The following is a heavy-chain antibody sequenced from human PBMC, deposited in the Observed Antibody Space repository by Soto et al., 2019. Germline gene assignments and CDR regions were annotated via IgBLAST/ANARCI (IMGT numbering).Heavy chain of an antibody. J-gene: IGHJ5*02. CDR3: AGEGGIAAGGGSGFDP. V-gene: IGHV4-4*02. Sequence: QVQLQESGPGLVKPSGTLSLTCAVSGGSISSSNWWSWVRQPPGKGLEWIGEIYHSGSTNYNPSLKGGVTISVDKSRSQFALKVGAVTAADTAVYYCAGEGGIAAGGGSGFDPWGQGTLVTVSS. CDR1: GGSISSSNW. D-gene: IGHD6-25*01. CDR2: IYHSGST.